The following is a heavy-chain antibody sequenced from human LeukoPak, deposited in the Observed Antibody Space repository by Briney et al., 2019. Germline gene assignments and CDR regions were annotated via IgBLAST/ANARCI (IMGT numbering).Heavy chain of an antibody. Sequence: SETLSLTCTVSGGSISSSSYYWGWIRQPPGKGLEWIGSIYYSGSTYYNPSLKSRVTISVDTSKNQFSLKLSSVTAADTAVYYCASVFYSSGWYPSPAAIGAFDIWGQGTMVTVSS. J-gene: IGHJ3*02. D-gene: IGHD6-19*01. CDR2: IYYSGST. CDR3: ASVFYSSGWYPSPAAIGAFDI. CDR1: GGSISSSSYY. V-gene: IGHV4-39*01.